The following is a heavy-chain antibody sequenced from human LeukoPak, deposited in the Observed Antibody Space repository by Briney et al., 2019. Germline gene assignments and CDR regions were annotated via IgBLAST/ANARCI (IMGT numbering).Heavy chain of an antibody. CDR3: AREVQYYYDSSGYYTPYYDY. CDR1: GFTFSNYY. J-gene: IGHJ4*02. Sequence: GGSLRLSCAASGFTFSNYYMSWIRQAPGKGLEWVSHISSRGSTIYYADSVKGRFTISRDNAKNSLYLQMNSLRAEDTAVYYCAREVQYYYDSSGYYTPYYDYWGQGTLVTVSS. D-gene: IGHD3-22*01. V-gene: IGHV3-11*04. CDR2: ISSRGSTI.